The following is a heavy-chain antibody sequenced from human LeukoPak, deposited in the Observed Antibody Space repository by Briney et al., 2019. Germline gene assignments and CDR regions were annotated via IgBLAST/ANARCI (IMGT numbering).Heavy chain of an antibody. CDR1: GGSISSYY. CDR3: ARAAKLQDYDFWSGYGGTYGMDV. V-gene: IGHV4-59*01. D-gene: IGHD3-3*01. J-gene: IGHJ6*02. CDR2: IYYSGST. Sequence: PSETLSLTCTVSGGSISSYYWSWIRQPPGKGLEWIGYIYYSGSTNYNPSLKSRVTISVDTSKNQFSLKLSSVTAADTAVYYCARAAKLQDYDFWSGYGGTYGMDVWGQGTTVTVSS.